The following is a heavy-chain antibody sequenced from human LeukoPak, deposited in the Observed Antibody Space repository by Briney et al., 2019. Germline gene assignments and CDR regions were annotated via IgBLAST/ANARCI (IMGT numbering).Heavy chain of an antibody. CDR1: GDSISSGGYY. Sequence: PSQSLSLTWTVSGDSISSGGYYWRWIRQHPGKGLEWIGYIYYSGSTYYNPSLKSRVTISVDTSKNQFSLKLSSVTAADTAVYYCARGHNFDWFDPWGQGTLVTVSS. D-gene: IGHD1-1*01. V-gene: IGHV4-31*02. J-gene: IGHJ5*02. CDR3: ARGHNFDWFDP. CDR2: IYYSGST.